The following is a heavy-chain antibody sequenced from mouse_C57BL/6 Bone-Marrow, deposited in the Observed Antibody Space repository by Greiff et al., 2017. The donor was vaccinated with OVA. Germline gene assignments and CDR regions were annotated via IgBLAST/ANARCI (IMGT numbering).Heavy chain of an antibody. Sequence: QVQLQQSGAELARPGASVKLSCKASGYTFTSYGISWVKQRPGQGLEWIGEIYPRSGNTYYNEKFKGKATLTADKSSSPAYMELRSLTSEDSAVDFCSRVYYYGSSYFGYRGQSTTRTGSS. CDR1: GYTFTSYG. CDR3: SRVYYYGSSYFGY. V-gene: IGHV1-81*01. D-gene: IGHD1-1*01. CDR2: IYPRSGNT. J-gene: IGHJ2*01.